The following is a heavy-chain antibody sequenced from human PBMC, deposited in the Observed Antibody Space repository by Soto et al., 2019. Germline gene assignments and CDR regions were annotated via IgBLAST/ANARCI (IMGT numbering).Heavy chain of an antibody. Sequence: QVQLVQSGAEMKKPGSSVKVSCRASGDTFSSYTVNWVRQAPGRGLEWLGRISPVLGTTDYAQKFKGRVTITADKSTNIVYMELSSLRSEDRAVYYCARRRYCGYDCYHKHYYGMDVWGQGTTLTVAS. CDR3: ARRRYCGYDCYHKHYYGMDV. D-gene: IGHD2-21*02. CDR2: ISPVLGTT. CDR1: GDTFSSYT. V-gene: IGHV1-69*08. J-gene: IGHJ6*02.